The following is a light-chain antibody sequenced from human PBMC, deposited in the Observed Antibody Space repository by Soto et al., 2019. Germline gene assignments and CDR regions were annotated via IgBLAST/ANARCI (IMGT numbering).Light chain of an antibody. Sequence: QSALTQPPSASGSPGQSVTISCTGTSSDVGAYKYVSWYQQYPGKAPKLMIYEVTKRPSGVPDRFSGSKSGNTASLTVSGLQAEDEADYYCNSDVGNHIWVFGGGTKLTVL. CDR1: SSDVGAYKY. CDR3: NSDVGNHIWV. V-gene: IGLV2-8*01. CDR2: EVT. J-gene: IGLJ3*02.